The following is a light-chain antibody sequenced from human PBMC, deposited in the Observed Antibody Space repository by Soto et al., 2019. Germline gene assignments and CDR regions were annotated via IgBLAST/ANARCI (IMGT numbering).Light chain of an antibody. CDR3: QQRINWPLT. J-gene: IGKJ4*01. V-gene: IGKV3-11*01. CDR1: QSISSH. Sequence: EIVLTQSPATLSLSPGERATLSCRASQSISSHLAWYQQKPGQAPRLLIYGASNRATGIPARFSGSGSGTDFTLTISRLEPEDVAVYYCQQRINWPLTFGGGTKLEIK. CDR2: GAS.